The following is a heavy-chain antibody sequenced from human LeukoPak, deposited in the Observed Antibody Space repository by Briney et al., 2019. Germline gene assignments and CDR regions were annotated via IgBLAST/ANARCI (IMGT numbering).Heavy chain of an antibody. CDR1: GFTFSSYA. CDR2: ISYDGSNK. D-gene: IGHD2-15*01. V-gene: IGHV3-30-3*01. J-gene: IGHJ6*01. Sequence: GGSLRLSCAASGFTFSSYAMHWVRQAPGKGLEWVAVISYDGSNKYYADSVKGRFTISRDNSKNTLYLQMNSLRAEDTAVYYCARVNFPLVDYFYYYPMDVWGQGTTVTVSS. CDR3: ARVNFPLVDYFYYYPMDV.